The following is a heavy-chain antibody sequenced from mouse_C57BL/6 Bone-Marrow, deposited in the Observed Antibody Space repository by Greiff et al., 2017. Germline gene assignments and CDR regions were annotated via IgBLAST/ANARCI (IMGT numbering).Heavy chain of an antibody. CDR3: ARAPYDGLFAY. J-gene: IGHJ3*01. V-gene: IGHV1-61*01. CDR2: IYPSDSET. Sequence: QVQLQQPGAELVRPGSSVKLSCKASGYTFTSYWMDWVKQRPGQGLEWIGNIYPSDSETHYNQKFKDKATLTVDTSSSTAYMQLSSLTSDDSAVCSCARAPYDGLFAYWCPGALVTVSA. CDR1: GYTFTSYW. D-gene: IGHD1-1*02.